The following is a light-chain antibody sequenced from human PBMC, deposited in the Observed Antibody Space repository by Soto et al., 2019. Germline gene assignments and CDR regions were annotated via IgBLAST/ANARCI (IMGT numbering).Light chain of an antibody. Sequence: AIQLTQSPSSLSASVGDRVTITCRASQGISSALAWYQQKPGKAPKLLIYDASSLESGVPSRFSGSGSWTDFNLTISSLQPEAVATYYCQQFNSYPPTLGPGTKVDIK. CDR3: QQFNSYPPT. CDR1: QGISSA. V-gene: IGKV1-13*02. J-gene: IGKJ3*01. CDR2: DAS.